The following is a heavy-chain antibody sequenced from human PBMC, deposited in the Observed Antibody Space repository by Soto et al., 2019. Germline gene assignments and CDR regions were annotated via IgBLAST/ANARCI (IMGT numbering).Heavy chain of an antibody. D-gene: IGHD3-10*01. CDR2: IYWDDDK. Sequence: QITLKESGPTLVKPTQTLTLTCTFSGFSLSTSGVGVGWIRQPPGKALEWLALIYWDDDKRYSPSLKSRLTNNKDTSKNQVDLTMTNMDPVDTATYYCAHRLGLWFGKGYFDYWGQGTLVTVSS. V-gene: IGHV2-5*02. CDR3: AHRLGLWFGKGYFDY. J-gene: IGHJ4*02. CDR1: GFSLSTSGVG.